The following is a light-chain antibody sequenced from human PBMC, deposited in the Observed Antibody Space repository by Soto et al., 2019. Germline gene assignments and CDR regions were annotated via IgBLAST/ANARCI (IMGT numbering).Light chain of an antibody. Sequence: QSALTQPPSASGSLGQSVTISCTGTSSDVGAYNYVSWYQQHPGKAPKLVIFEVTQRPSGVPDRFSGSKSGNTASLTVSGLQAEDEADYYCSSYGGNKNYVLFGGGTPLTVL. CDR3: SSYGGNKNYVL. CDR1: SSDVGAYNY. V-gene: IGLV2-8*01. CDR2: EVT. J-gene: IGLJ7*01.